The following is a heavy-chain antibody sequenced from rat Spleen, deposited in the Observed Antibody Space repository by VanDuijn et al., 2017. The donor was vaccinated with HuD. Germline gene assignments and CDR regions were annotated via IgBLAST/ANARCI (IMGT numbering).Heavy chain of an antibody. CDR3: VSSNWDYFDY. J-gene: IGHJ2*01. Sequence: EVQLVESDGGLVQPGRSLKLSCAASEFTFSNYDMAWVRQVPTKGLEWVATISNDGSSTYYRDSVKGRFTISRDNAKSTLYLQMDCLRSEDTATYYCVSSNWDYFDYWGEGVMVTVSS. CDR1: EFTFSNYD. V-gene: IGHV5-29*01. D-gene: IGHD5-1*01. CDR2: ISNDGSST.